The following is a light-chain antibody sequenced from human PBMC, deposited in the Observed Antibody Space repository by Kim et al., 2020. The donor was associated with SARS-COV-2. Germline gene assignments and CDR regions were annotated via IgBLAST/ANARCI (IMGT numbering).Light chain of an antibody. V-gene: IGKV1-33*01. CDR2: NAS. CDR1: QGIANY. CDR3: QQYDGLPYT. Sequence: SVRDRVTRTCKASQGIANYLSWYQQKPGRAPKLLIYNASTLQTVVPSKFSGSGSATDFTFAISNLQPEDIATYYCQQYDGLPYTFGRGTKLKI. J-gene: IGKJ2*01.